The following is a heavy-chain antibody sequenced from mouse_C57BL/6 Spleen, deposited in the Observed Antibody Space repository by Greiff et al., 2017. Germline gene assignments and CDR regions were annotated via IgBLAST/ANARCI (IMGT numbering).Heavy chain of an antibody. CDR3: AGSGSAYAMDY. CDR1: GYTFTSYW. D-gene: IGHD1-1*01. Sequence: QVQLQQPGAELVMPGASVKLSCKASGYTFTSYWMHWVKQRPGQGLEWIGEIDPSDSYTNYNQKFKGKSTLTVDKSSSTAYMQLSSLTSEDSAVXYCAGSGSAYAMDYWGQGTSVTVSS. J-gene: IGHJ4*01. V-gene: IGHV1-69*01. CDR2: IDPSDSYT.